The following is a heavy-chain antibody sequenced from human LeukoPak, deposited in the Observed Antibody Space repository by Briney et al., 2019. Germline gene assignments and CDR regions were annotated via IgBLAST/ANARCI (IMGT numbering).Heavy chain of an antibody. J-gene: IGHJ1*01. CDR2: IWYDGSNK. D-gene: IGHD6-6*01. CDR3: AKYPYSSSLRYFQH. Sequence: GGSLRLSCAASGFTFSSYGMHWVRQAPDKGLEWVAVIWYDGSNKYYADSVKGRFTISRDNSKNTLYLQMNSLRAEDTAVYYCAKYPYSSSLRYFQHWGQGTLVTVSS. V-gene: IGHV3-33*06. CDR1: GFTFSSYG.